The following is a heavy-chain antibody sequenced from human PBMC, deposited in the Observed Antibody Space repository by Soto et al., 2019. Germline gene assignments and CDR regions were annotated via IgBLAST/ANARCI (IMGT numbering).Heavy chain of an antibody. V-gene: IGHV3-7*01. J-gene: IGHJ4*02. D-gene: IGHD3-10*01. CDR2: IKQDGSEK. CDR3: ARDSFYGAIDY. CDR1: GFTFSSYA. Sequence: GGSLRLSCAASGFTFSSYAMHWVRQAPGKGLEWVADIKQDGSEKNYVDSVKGRVTISRDDAKNSLYLQMNGLRAEDTAVYYCARDSFYGAIDYWGLGTLVTVSS.